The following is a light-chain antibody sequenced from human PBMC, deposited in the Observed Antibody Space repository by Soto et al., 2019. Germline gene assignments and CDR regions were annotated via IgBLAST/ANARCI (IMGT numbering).Light chain of an antibody. CDR3: SSYAGNYNLV. V-gene: IGLV2-8*01. J-gene: IGLJ2*01. CDR1: SSDVGSYKF. Sequence: QSALTQPPSASGSPGQSVTISCTGTSSDVGSYKFASWYQQHPGKAPKLMMYEVSKRPSGVPDRFSGSKSGNTASLTVSGLQAEDEADYFCSSYAGNYNLVFGGGTKVTVL. CDR2: EVS.